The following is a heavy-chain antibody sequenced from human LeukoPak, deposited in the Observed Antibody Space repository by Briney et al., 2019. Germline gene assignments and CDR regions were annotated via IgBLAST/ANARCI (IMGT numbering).Heavy chain of an antibody. CDR3: TRGPYCSGGTCYSLGEFDP. J-gene: IGHJ5*02. D-gene: IGHD2-15*01. V-gene: IGHV3-23*01. CDR1: GFTFSSHG. Sequence: GGSLRLSCAASGFTFSSHGMNWVRQAPGKGLEWVSGISPSGGITYYADSAKGRITISRDNSENTLYLQMNNLRAEDTAVYYCTRGPYCSGGTCYSLGEFDPWGQGTLVTVSS. CDR2: ISPSGGIT.